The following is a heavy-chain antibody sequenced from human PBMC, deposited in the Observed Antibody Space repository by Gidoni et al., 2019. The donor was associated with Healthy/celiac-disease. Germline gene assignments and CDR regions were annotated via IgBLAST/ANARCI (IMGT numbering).Heavy chain of an antibody. D-gene: IGHD3-22*01. V-gene: IGHV1-46*01. CDR2: INTSGGST. Sequence: HVQLVQSGAEVKKPGASVQVSCKASGYIFTSYYMHWVRQAPGQGLEWMGIINTSGGSTSYEQKFQGRVTMTRDTSTSTVYMELSSLRSEETAVYYCARVLGYYDSSGYFDDWGQGTLVTVSA. CDR3: ARVLGYYDSSGYFDD. J-gene: IGHJ4*02. CDR1: GYIFTSYY.